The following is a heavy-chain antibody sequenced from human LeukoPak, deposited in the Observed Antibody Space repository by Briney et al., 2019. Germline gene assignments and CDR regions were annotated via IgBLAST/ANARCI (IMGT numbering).Heavy chain of an antibody. J-gene: IGHJ4*02. D-gene: IGHD6-13*01. Sequence: ASVKVSCKASGYTFTSYDINWVRQATGQGLEWMGWMNPNSGNTGYAQKFQGRVTMTRNTSISTAYMELSSLRSEDTAVYYCARDGAAAGYFDYWGQGTLVTVSS. CDR3: ARDGAAAGYFDY. V-gene: IGHV1-8*01. CDR2: MNPNSGNT. CDR1: GYTFTSYD.